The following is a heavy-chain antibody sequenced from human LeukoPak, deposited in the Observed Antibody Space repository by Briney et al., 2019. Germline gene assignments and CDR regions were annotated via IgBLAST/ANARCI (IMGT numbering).Heavy chain of an antibody. J-gene: IGHJ4*02. Sequence: ASVKVSCKASGYTFTSYGITWVRQAPGQGLEWMGWISTYNGNTDYAQKLQGRVTMATDTSASTAYMELRSLRSDDTAVYYCARENHAGDLGYCSGGSCYGPGDYWGQGTLVTVSS. D-gene: IGHD2-15*01. CDR3: ARENHAGDLGYCSGGSCYGPGDY. V-gene: IGHV1-18*01. CDR2: ISTYNGNT. CDR1: GYTFTSYG.